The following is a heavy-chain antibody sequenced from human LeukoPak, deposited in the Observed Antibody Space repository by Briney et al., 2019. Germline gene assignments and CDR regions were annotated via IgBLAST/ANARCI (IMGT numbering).Heavy chain of an antibody. Sequence: SETLSLTCTVSGDSISSYYWSWIRQAPGKGLEWIGYIYYSGSTNYNPSLKSRVTISIDTSKNQFSLNLSSVTAADTAVYYCATYGSGSYSFEYWGQGTLVTVSS. D-gene: IGHD3-10*01. CDR2: IYYSGST. J-gene: IGHJ4*02. V-gene: IGHV4-59*01. CDR1: GDSISSYY. CDR3: ATYGSGSYSFEY.